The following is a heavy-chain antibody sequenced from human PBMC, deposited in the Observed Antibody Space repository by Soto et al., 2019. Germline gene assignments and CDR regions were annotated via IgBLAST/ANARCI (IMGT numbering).Heavy chain of an antibody. Sequence: EVQLVESGGGPAQFGGSLRLSCAASGFTFSNYWMHWVRQVPGKGLVWVSRIKCDETSTGYADSVKRRFTIFRDNVKNTLYLQKNSLRAEDTAVYYCARGVSGYYGFDYWGQGTLVTVSS. V-gene: IGHV3-74*01. CDR2: IKCDETST. J-gene: IGHJ4*02. D-gene: IGHD5-12*01. CDR3: ARGVSGYYGFDY. CDR1: GFTFSNYW.